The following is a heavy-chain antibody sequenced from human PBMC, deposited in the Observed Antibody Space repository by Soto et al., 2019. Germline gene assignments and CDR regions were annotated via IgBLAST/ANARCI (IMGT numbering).Heavy chain of an antibody. Sequence: SVMVSCKASGGTFSSYAISWVRQAPGQGREWMGGIIPIFGTANYAQKFQGRVTITADESTSTAYMELSSLRSEDTAVYYCARDPLGIAAAGSYYYYYYGMDVWGQGTTVTVSS. CDR2: IIPIFGTA. D-gene: IGHD6-13*01. CDR1: GGTFSSYA. J-gene: IGHJ6*02. V-gene: IGHV1-69*13. CDR3: ARDPLGIAAAGSYYYYYYGMDV.